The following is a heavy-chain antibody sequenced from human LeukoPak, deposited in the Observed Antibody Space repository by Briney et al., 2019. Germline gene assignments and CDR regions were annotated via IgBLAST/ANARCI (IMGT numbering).Heavy chain of an antibody. Sequence: SETLSLTCTVSGGAISTYSWSWIRQPPGNVLEWIGYISERGDSNSNPPLKSRVTMSVDTSKNQFSLKLSSVTAADTAVYYCARSKDILLGDSDAFDLWGRGTTVTVSS. CDR3: ARSKDILLGDSDAFDL. CDR2: ISERGDS. D-gene: IGHD2-21*01. J-gene: IGHJ3*01. V-gene: IGHV4-59*01. CDR1: GGAISTYS.